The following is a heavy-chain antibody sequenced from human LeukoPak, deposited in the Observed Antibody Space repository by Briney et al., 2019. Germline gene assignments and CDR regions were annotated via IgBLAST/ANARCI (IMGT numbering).Heavy chain of an antibody. D-gene: IGHD3-10*01. J-gene: IGHJ4*02. Sequence: SETLSLTCAVYGGSFSGYYWSWIRQPPGKGLGWIGEINHSGSTNYNPSLKSRVTISVDTSKNQFSLKLSSVTAADTAVYYCARVHRYMVRGVIIKWFDYWGQGTLVTVSS. CDR2: INHSGST. V-gene: IGHV4-34*01. CDR3: ARVHRYMVRGVIIKWFDY. CDR1: GGSFSGYY.